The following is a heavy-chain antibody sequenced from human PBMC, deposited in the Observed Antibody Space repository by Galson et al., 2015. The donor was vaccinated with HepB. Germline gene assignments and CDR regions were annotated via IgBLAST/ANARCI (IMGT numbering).Heavy chain of an antibody. Sequence: SLRLSCAASGFPFSRDSINWVRQAPGKGLEWVSSISSSGDYINYADSVKGRVTISRDNAKNSVYLQINSLRAEDTAVYYCAHVAGHGYWGQGTLVTVSS. V-gene: IGHV3-21*06. J-gene: IGHJ4*02. CDR2: ISSSGDYI. CDR3: AHVAGHGY. D-gene: IGHD6-19*01. CDR1: GFPFSRDS.